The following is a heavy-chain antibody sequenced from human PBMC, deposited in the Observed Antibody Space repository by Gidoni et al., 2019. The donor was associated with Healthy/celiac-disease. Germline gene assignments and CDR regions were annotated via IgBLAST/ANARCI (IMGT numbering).Heavy chain of an antibody. V-gene: IGHV1-3*01. CDR1: GYTFTNYA. CDR3: GRDLLGDNSAYFDN. D-gene: IGHD3-22*01. Sequence: QVQLVQSGAAVKKPWASVKVSCKASGYTFTNYAMHWVRQAPGQRLEWMGWINAGNGDTKYSQNFQGRVIITRDTSASTAYMELSSLRSEDTAVYYCGRDLLGDNSAYFDNWGQGTLVTVSS. CDR2: INAGNGDT. J-gene: IGHJ4*02.